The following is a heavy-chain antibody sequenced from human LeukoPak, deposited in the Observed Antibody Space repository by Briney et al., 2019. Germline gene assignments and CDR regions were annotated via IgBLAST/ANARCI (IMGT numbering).Heavy chain of an antibody. J-gene: IGHJ4*02. CDR2: ISGGGGYI. CDR1: GFTFSSYA. CDR3: AKNRGTGMAFYDH. D-gene: IGHD5-18*01. V-gene: IGHV3-23*01. Sequence: PGGSLGLSCAASGFTFSSYAMTWVRRAPGKGLEWVSAISGGGGYIYYGDSVKGRFTSSRDNSESTLYLQMNNLRAEDTAVYYCAKNRGTGMAFYDHWGQGTQVTVSS.